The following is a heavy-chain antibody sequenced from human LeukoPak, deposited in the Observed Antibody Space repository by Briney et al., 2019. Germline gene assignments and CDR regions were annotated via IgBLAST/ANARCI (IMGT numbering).Heavy chain of an antibody. D-gene: IGHD2-2*02. J-gene: IGHJ4*02. CDR3: AKGYCSSTSCYTALGDY. CDR2: IRYDGSNK. CDR1: GFTFSSYG. Sequence: GGSLRLSCAASGFTFSSYGMHWVRQAPGKGLEWVAFIRYDGSNKYYADSVKGRFTISRDNSKNTPYLQMNSLRAEDTAVYYCAKGYCSSTSCYTALGDYWGQGTLVTVSS. V-gene: IGHV3-30*02.